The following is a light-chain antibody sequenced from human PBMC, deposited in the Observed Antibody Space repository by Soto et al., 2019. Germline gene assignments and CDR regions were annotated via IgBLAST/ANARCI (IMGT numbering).Light chain of an antibody. CDR3: QQHDTLPLT. CDR1: QGIKSA. V-gene: IGKV1-13*02. Sequence: AIQLTQSPSSLSASTGDRAAISCRASQGIKSALVWYQQKPGKSPKLLVYDASSLEGGVPSRFSGSGSGTDFTLTITSLQPEDLAIYYCQQHDTLPLTFGGGTKVEIK. CDR2: DAS. J-gene: IGKJ4*01.